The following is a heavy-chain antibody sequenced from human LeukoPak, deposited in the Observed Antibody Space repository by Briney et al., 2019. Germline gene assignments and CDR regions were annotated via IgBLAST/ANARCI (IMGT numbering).Heavy chain of an antibody. CDR2: MYHSGST. CDR1: GYSISSGHY. Sequence: SETLSLTCAVSGYSISSGHYWGWIRQPPGKGLEWIGSMYHSGSTYHNPSLKSRVTISVDTSRNQFSLNLSSVTAADTAVYYCARVRYIYGYYFDYWGQGTLVTVSS. D-gene: IGHD5-18*01. CDR3: ARVRYIYGYYFDY. V-gene: IGHV4-38-2*01. J-gene: IGHJ4*02.